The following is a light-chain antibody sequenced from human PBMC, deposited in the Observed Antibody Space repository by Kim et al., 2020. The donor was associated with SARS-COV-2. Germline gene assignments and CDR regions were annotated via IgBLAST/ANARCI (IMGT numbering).Light chain of an antibody. CDR2: AAS. V-gene: IGKV1-27*01. CDR3: QKYNDAPLT. J-gene: IGKJ4*01. Sequence: DFQMTQSPSSLSASVGDRVTIACRASQGIRNSLAWYQQRPGKVPKLLIYAASILQSGVPSRFSGSGSGTDFTHTISNLQPEDFATYYCQKYNDAPLTFGGGTKVDIK. CDR1: QGIRNS.